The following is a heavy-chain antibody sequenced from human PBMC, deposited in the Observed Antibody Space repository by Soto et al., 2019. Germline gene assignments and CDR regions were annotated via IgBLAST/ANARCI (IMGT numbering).Heavy chain of an antibody. Sequence: PSETLSLTCAVSGGSISSSNWWSWVRQPPGKGLEWIGEIYHSGSTNYKPSLKSRVTISVDKSMNQFSLKLSPVTAADTAVYYCARVTWIQPYYYGMDVWGQGTTVTVSS. D-gene: IGHD5-18*01. V-gene: IGHV4-4*02. J-gene: IGHJ6*02. CDR3: ARVTWIQPYYYGMDV. CDR1: GGSISSSNW. CDR2: IYHSGST.